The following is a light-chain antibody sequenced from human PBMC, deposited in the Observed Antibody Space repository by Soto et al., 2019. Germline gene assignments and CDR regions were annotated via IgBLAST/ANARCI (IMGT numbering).Light chain of an antibody. CDR2: AAT. CDR3: HHFGSSPET. Sequence: EVALTQSPGTLSLSPGERATLSCRASQSVADSYLAWYQQEPGRAPRLLFYAATRRATGIPDRFSGSGSGTDFTLTISTLEHGDYAVYYCHHFGSSPETFGQGTKVE. J-gene: IGKJ1*01. CDR1: QSVADSY. V-gene: IGKV3-20*01.